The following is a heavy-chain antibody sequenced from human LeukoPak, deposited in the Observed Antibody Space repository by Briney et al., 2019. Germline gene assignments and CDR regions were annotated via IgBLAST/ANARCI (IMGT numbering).Heavy chain of an antibody. CDR1: GFTFGSYG. CDR2: VRYDGNNP. D-gene: IGHD4-17*01. V-gene: IGHV3-30*02. J-gene: IGHJ4*02. CDR3: ARGSRYGDYPYYCDF. Sequence: AGGSLRLSCAASGFTFGSYGTHWVRQAPGKGLDWVAFVRYDGNNPYYSASVKGRFTISRDNSKNTVLLQMNNLRLEDAAVYYCARGSRYGDYPYYCDFWGQGTLVTVSS.